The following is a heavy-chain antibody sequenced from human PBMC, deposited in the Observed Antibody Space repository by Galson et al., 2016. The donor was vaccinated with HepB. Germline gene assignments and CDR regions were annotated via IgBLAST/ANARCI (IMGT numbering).Heavy chain of an antibody. D-gene: IGHD3-9*01. J-gene: IGHJ4*02. CDR2: IYWDDDK. V-gene: IGHV2-5*02. CDR1: GFSLSTSGVS. CDR3: AHRRGYYDFLTGYYKGWVFDY. Sequence: PALVKPTQTLTLTCTLSGFSLSTSGVSVGWIRQPPGKALEWLALIYWDDDKRYSPSLKSRLTITKDTSKNQVVLTMTNMDPVDTATYYCAHRRGYYDFLTGYYKGWVFDYWGQGTLVTVSS.